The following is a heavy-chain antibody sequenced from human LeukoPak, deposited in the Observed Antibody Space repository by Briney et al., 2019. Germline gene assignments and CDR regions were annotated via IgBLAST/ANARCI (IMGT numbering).Heavy chain of an antibody. Sequence: GGSLRLSCAASGFTFSSYGMHWVRQAPGKGLEWVAVTWYDGSNKYYADSVKGRFTISRDNSKNTLYLQMNSLRAEDTAVYYCARDLGFGEMANRMGAFDIWGQGTMVTVSS. V-gene: IGHV3-33*01. J-gene: IGHJ3*02. D-gene: IGHD3-10*01. CDR1: GFTFSSYG. CDR2: TWYDGSNK. CDR3: ARDLGFGEMANRMGAFDI.